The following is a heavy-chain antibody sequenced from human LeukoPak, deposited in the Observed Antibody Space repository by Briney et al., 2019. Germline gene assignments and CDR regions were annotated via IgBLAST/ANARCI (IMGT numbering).Heavy chain of an antibody. D-gene: IGHD6-19*01. CDR3: ARNFSSGWFDY. Sequence: SDTLSLTCTVSGGSISSSNYYWGWIRQPPGKGLEWIGSIYYSGRTSYTPSLKSRVTISVDTSKNQFSLKLSSVTAADTAVYYCARNFSSGWFDYWGQGTLVTVSS. J-gene: IGHJ4*02. CDR2: IYYSGRT. CDR1: GGSISSSNYY. V-gene: IGHV4-39*07.